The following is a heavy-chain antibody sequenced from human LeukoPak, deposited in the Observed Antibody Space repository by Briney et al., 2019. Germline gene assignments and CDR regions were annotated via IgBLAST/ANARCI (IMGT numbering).Heavy chain of an antibody. CDR3: ARADNGSGSYAFDI. CDR1: GFTFSKYG. J-gene: IGHJ3*02. Sequence: AGGSLRLSCAASGFTFSKYGMHWVRQAPGKGLEWVAVIWHGQKKEYYADSVKGRFTISRDNSKNTLDPQMRSLRAEDTAVYYCARADNGSGSYAFDIWGQGTRVTVSS. CDR2: IWHGQKKE. V-gene: IGHV3-33*08. D-gene: IGHD3-10*01.